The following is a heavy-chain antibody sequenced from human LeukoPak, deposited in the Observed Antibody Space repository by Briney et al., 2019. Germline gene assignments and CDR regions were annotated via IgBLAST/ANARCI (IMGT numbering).Heavy chain of an antibody. Sequence: ASVKVSCKVSGYTLTELSMHWVRQAPGQGLEWMGIINPSGGSTSYAQKFQGRVTMTRDTSTSTVYMELSSLRSEDTAVYYCARAPWDIVVVPAEVINYYYGMDVWGQGTTVTVSS. CDR1: GYTLTELS. D-gene: IGHD2-2*01. CDR2: INPSGGST. CDR3: ARAPWDIVVVPAEVINYYYGMDV. J-gene: IGHJ6*02. V-gene: IGHV1-46*01.